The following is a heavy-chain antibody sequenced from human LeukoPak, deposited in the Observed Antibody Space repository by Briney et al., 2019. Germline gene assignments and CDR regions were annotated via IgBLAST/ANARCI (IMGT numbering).Heavy chain of an antibody. J-gene: IGHJ2*01. CDR2: INHSGST. CDR1: GGSFSGYY. Sequence: SETLSLTCAVYGGSFSGYYWSWIRQPPGKGLEWIGEINHSGSTNYNPSLKSRVTISVDTSKNQFSLKLSSVTAADTAVYYCARGVTLIVVVIHDWYFDLWGRGTVFTVSS. V-gene: IGHV4-34*01. D-gene: IGHD3-22*01. CDR3: ARGVTLIVVVIHDWYFDL.